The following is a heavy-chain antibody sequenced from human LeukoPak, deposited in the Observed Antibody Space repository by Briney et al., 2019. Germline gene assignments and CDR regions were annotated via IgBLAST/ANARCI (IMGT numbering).Heavy chain of an antibody. CDR1: GYTFTSYG. J-gene: IGHJ4*02. D-gene: IGHD2-15*01. Sequence: GASVKVSCKASGYTFTSYGISWVRQAPGQGLEWMGWISAYNGNTNYAQKLQGRVTMTTDTSTSTAYMELSSLGSEDTAVYYCARVRRGYCSGGSCPGWDYWGQGTLVTVSS. V-gene: IGHV1-18*01. CDR2: ISAYNGNT. CDR3: ARVRRGYCSGGSCPGWDY.